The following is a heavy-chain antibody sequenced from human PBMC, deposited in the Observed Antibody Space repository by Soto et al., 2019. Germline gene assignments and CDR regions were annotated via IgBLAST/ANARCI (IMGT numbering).Heavy chain of an antibody. CDR1: GGSFSGYY. V-gene: IGHV4-34*01. D-gene: IGHD6-19*01. Sequence: SETLSLTCAVYGGSFSGYYWSWIRQPPGKGLEWIGEINHSGSTNYNPSLKSRVTISVGTSKNQFSLKLSSVTAADTAVYYCARGFSGWYSGLRWFDPWGQGTLVTVSS. J-gene: IGHJ5*02. CDR3: ARGFSGWYSGLRWFDP. CDR2: INHSGST.